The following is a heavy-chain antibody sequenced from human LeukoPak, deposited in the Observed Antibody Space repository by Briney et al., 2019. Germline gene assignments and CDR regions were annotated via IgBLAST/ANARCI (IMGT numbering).Heavy chain of an antibody. CDR3: ARGNSGSYYGFDY. V-gene: IGHV4-59*01. CDR1: GGSISSYY. Sequence: SETLSLTCTVSGGSISSYYWSWIRQPPGKGLEWIGYIYYTGSTNYNPSLKSRVTISVDTSKNQFSLKLSSVTAADTAVYYCARGNSGSYYGFDYWGQGTLVTVSS. D-gene: IGHD1-26*01. CDR2: IYYTGST. J-gene: IGHJ4*02.